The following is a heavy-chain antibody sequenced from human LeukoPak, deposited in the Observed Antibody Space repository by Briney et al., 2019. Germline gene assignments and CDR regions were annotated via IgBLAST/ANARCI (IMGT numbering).Heavy chain of an antibody. CDR2: INWNGGST. D-gene: IGHD6-19*01. CDR1: GFTFDDYG. V-gene: IGHV3-20*04. J-gene: IGHJ4*02. Sequence: GGSLRLSCAASGFTFDDYGMSWVRQAPGKGLEWVSGINWNGGSTGYADSVKGRFTISGDNAKNSLYLQMNSLRAEDTALYYCARDIRPGAVAATFDYWGQGTLFTVSS. CDR3: ARDIRPGAVAATFDY.